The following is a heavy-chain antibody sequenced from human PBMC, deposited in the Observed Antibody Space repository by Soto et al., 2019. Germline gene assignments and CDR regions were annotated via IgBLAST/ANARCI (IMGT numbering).Heavy chain of an antibody. J-gene: IGHJ5*02. V-gene: IGHV4-30-4*01. Sequence: QVQLQESGPGLVKPSQTLSLTCTVSGGSISSGDYYWSWIRQPPGKGLEWIGYIYYSGSTYYNPSRKSRVTISVDTSRNPFSLKLSSVTAADTAVYYCARARRHEPARRWFAPWGKGTMVTVSS. CDR3: ARARRHEPARRWFAP. CDR1: GGSISSGDYY. CDR2: IYYSGST. D-gene: IGHD2-2*01.